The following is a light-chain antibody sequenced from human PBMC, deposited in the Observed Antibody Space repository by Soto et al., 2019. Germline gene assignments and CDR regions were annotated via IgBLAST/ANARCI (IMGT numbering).Light chain of an antibody. CDR2: DVT. CDR3: SSYTTINTVVV. J-gene: IGLJ3*02. CDR1: SSDIGAYNY. Sequence: QSALTQPASVSGSPGQSITFSCTGTSSDIGAYNYVSWYQHHPGKAPKLLIYDVTDRPSGVSDRFSGSKSGTTASLTISGLQAEDEADYFCSSYTTINTVVVFGGGTKVTFL. V-gene: IGLV2-14*03.